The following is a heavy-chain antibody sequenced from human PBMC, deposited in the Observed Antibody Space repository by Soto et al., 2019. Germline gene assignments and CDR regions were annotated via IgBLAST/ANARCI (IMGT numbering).Heavy chain of an antibody. J-gene: IGHJ4*02. D-gene: IGHD6-19*01. CDR2: IWYDGSNK. CDR3: ARDGDSSGWSGGFDY. V-gene: IGHV3-33*01. CDR1: GFTFSSYG. Sequence: QVQLVESGGGVVQPGRSLRLSCAASGFTFSSYGMHWVRQAPGKGLEWVAVIWYDGSNKYYADSVKGRFTISRDNSKNTLYLQMNSLRAEDTAVYYCARDGDSSGWSGGFDYWGQGTLVTVSS.